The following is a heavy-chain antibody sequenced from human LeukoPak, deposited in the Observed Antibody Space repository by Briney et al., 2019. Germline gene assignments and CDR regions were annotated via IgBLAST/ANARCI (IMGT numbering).Heavy chain of an antibody. CDR1: GFTFSSYS. Sequence: GGSLRLSCAASGFTFSSYSIHWVRQAPGKGLEWVSSISTSSTYIYYADSVKGRFTISRDNAKNSLYLQMNSLRAEDTAVYYCARDRGPRTGFMVREAYDYWGQGTLVAVSS. D-gene: IGHD3-10*01. CDR3: ARDRGPRTGFMVREAYDY. V-gene: IGHV3-21*01. CDR2: ISTSSTYI. J-gene: IGHJ4*02.